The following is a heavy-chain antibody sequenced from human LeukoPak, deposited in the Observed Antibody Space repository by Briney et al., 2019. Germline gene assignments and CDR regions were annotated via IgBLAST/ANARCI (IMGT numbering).Heavy chain of an antibody. CDR2: ISSSSSTI. CDR1: GFTFSSSS. J-gene: IGHJ4*02. Sequence: PGGSLRLCCAASGFTFSSSSMNWVRQAPGKGLEWVSYISSSSSTIHYAESVKGRFTISRDNAKNSLYLQMNSLRDEDTAVYYCAREMAHYFDSSGYSFWGQGTLVTVSS. CDR3: AREMAHYFDSSGYSF. D-gene: IGHD3-22*01. V-gene: IGHV3-48*02.